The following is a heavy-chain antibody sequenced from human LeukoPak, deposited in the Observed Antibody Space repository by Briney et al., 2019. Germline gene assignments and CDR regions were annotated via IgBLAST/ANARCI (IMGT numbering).Heavy chain of an antibody. V-gene: IGHV3-23*01. CDR3: AKQYSSGWDPFDY. CDR2: ISGSGGGT. D-gene: IGHD6-19*01. CDR1: GFTFSSYA. J-gene: IGHJ4*02. Sequence: PGGSLRLSCAASGFTFSSYAISWVRQAPGKGLEWVSAISGSGGGTYYADSVKGRFTISRDNSKNTLYLQMNSLRAEDTAVYYCAKQYSSGWDPFDYWGQGTLVTVSS.